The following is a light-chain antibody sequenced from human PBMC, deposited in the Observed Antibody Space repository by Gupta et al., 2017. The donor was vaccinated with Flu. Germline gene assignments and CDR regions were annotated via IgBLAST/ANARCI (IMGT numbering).Light chain of an antibody. CDR3: QQYYTTPPFT. Sequence: DIVMTQSPDSLAVFRGERATITCKSSQSLLYSSNGIEYLAWYQQKAGQSPKLLIYWASTRESGVLDRFSGSGSGTDFTLTISSLQAEDVAVYYCQQYYTTPPFTFGPGTKVEIK. CDR1: QSLLYSSNGIEY. J-gene: IGKJ3*01. V-gene: IGKV4-1*01. CDR2: WAS.